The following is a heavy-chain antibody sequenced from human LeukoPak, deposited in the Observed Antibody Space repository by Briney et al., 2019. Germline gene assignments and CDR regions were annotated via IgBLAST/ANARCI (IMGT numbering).Heavy chain of an antibody. V-gene: IGHV3-23*01. CDR1: GFTFSNHA. Sequence: GGSLGLSCAASGFTFSNHAMSWVRHAPGKGLEWVSVIGDSGGSTYYADSVKRRFTISRDNSKNTLYLQMNSLRADDTAVYHCAKGGASSPYTYIDVWGKGTTVIVSS. CDR2: IGDSGGST. CDR3: AKGGASSPYTYIDV. D-gene: IGHD6-6*01. J-gene: IGHJ6*04.